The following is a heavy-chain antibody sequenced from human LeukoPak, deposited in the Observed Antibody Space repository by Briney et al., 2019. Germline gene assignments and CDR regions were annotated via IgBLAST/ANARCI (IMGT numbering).Heavy chain of an antibody. V-gene: IGHV3-7*03. CDR2: IKEDGSAI. J-gene: IGHJ4*02. CDR1: GFTFSAYW. Sequence: PGRSLRLSCAASGFTFSAYWMSWVRQAPGKGLEWVANIKEDGSAIYYLGSVKGRFTISRDNTKNSLYLQMNSLRAEDTAVYYCARDPDYGDYVWGQGTLVTVSS. D-gene: IGHD4-17*01. CDR3: ARDPDYGDYV.